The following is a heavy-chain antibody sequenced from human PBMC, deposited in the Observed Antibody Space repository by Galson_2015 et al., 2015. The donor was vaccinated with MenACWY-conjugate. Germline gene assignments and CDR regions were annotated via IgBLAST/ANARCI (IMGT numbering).Heavy chain of an antibody. J-gene: IGHJ4*02. V-gene: IGHV1-58*02. CDR3: AATTQNSSGWHWGY. Sequence: QSGAEVKKPGASVKVSCKASGFTFTSSAMQWVRQARGQRLEWIGWIAVGSGNTNYAQKFQERVTITRDMSTSTAYMELSSLRSEDTAVYYCAATTQNSSGWHWGYWGQGTLVTVSS. CDR1: GFTFTSSA. D-gene: IGHD6-19*01. CDR2: IAVGSGNT.